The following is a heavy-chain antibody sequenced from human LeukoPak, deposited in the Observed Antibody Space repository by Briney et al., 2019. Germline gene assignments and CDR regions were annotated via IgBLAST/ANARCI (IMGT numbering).Heavy chain of an antibody. V-gene: IGHV1-18*01. CDR2: ISAYNGNT. CDR3: ATTTYYDSSGYLLHDAFDI. Sequence: ASVKVSCKASGYTFTSYGISWVRQAPGLGLEWMGWISAYNGNTNYAQKFQGRVTITADESTSTAYMELSSLRSEDTAVYYCATTTYYDSSGYLLHDAFDIWGQGTMVTVSS. J-gene: IGHJ3*02. D-gene: IGHD3-22*01. CDR1: GYTFTSYG.